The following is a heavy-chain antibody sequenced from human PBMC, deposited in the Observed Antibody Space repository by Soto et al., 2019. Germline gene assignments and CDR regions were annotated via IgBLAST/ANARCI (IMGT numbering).Heavy chain of an antibody. Sequence: PSETLSLTSAVSGGSISSSNWWSWVRQPPGKGLEWIGEIYHSGSTNYNPSLKSRVTISVDKSKNQFSLKLSSVTAADTAVYYCARRGGSSVTSTGFDYWGQGTLVTVSS. CDR3: ARRGGSSVTSTGFDY. D-gene: IGHD2-15*01. J-gene: IGHJ4*02. CDR1: GGSISSSNW. V-gene: IGHV4-4*02. CDR2: IYHSGST.